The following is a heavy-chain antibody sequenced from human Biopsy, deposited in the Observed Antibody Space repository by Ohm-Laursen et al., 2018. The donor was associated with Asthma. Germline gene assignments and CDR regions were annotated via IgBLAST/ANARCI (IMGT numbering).Heavy chain of an antibody. CDR2: IWYDGSNK. D-gene: IGHD3-10*01. CDR1: GFSFSRYG. J-gene: IGHJ6*02. CDR3: ARDMGAGPNQPPSGSGSSHLYGMDV. V-gene: IGHV3-33*01. Sequence: SLRLSCAASGFSFSRYGMHWVRQAPGKGLEWVAVIWYDGSNKYYADSVKGRFTISRDNAKNSLYLQMNSLGPEDTAVYYCARDMGAGPNQPPSGSGSSHLYGMDVWGQGTTVTVSS.